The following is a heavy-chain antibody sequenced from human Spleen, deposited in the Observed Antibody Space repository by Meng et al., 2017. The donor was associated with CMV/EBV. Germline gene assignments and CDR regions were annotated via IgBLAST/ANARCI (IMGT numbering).Heavy chain of an antibody. CDR3: ARGRRGYDGTGSPGY. Sequence: GGSLRLSCAASGFTFSMFWMSWVRQAPGKGLEWVANIKEDGSEEYYVDSVKGRFTISRDNAKNSLYLQMNSLTAEDTAIYYCARGRRGYDGTGSPGYWGQGTLVTVSS. J-gene: IGHJ4*02. CDR1: GFTFSMFW. D-gene: IGHD3-22*01. V-gene: IGHV3-7*01. CDR2: IKEDGSEE.